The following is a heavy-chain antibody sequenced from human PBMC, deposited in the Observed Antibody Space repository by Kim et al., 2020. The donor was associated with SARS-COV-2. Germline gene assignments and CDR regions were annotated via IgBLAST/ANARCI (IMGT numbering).Heavy chain of an antibody. CDR2: IIPILGIA. CDR3: ARDLHNWKDGRIVY. CDR1: GGTFSSYA. J-gene: IGHJ4*02. D-gene: IGHD1-1*01. V-gene: IGHV1-69*04. Sequence: SVKVSCKASGGTFSSYAISWVRQAPGQGLEWMGRIIPILGIANYAQKFQGRVTITADKFTSTAYMELSSLRSEDTALYYCARDLHNWKDGRIVYWGQAT.